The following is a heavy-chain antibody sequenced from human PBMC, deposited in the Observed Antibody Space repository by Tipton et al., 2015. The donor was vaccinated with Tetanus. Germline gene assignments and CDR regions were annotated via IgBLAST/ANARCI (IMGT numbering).Heavy chain of an antibody. Sequence: QLVQSGAEVKKPGSSVKVSCKASGGTFSSYAISWVRQAPGQGLEWMGGIIPIFGTANYAQKFQGRVTITADESTSTAYMELSSLRSEDTAVYYCATDRRYYDSSGYRRDYYFDYWGQGTLVTVSS. J-gene: IGHJ4*02. CDR2: IIPIFGTA. CDR3: ATDRRYYDSSGYRRDYYFDY. V-gene: IGHV1-69*01. D-gene: IGHD3-22*01. CDR1: GGTFSSYA.